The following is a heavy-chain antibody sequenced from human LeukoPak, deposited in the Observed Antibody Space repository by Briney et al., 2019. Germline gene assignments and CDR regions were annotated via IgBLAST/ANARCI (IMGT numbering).Heavy chain of an antibody. CDR3: ARLGPYYYDSSGYDY. J-gene: IGHJ4*02. CDR2: IYYSGST. V-gene: IGHV4-59*08. D-gene: IGHD3-22*01. CDR1: GGSISSYY. Sequence: SETLSLTCTVSGGSISSYYWSWIRQPPGKGLEWIGYIYYSGSTNYNPSLKSRVTISVDTSKNQFSLKLSSVTAADTAVYYCARLGPYYYDSSGYDYWGQGTLVTVSS.